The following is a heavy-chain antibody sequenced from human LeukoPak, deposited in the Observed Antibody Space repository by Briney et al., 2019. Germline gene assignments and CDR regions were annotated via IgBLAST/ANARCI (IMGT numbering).Heavy chain of an antibody. Sequence: GGSLRLSCAASGFTFSSYGMHWVRQAPGKGLEWVAFIRYDGSNKYYADSVKGRFTISRDNSKNTLYLQMNSLRAEDTAVYYCAKHTYYDISTGAFDIWGQGTMVTVSS. CDR1: GFTFSSYG. J-gene: IGHJ3*02. CDR3: AKHTYYDISTGAFDI. D-gene: IGHD3-9*01. V-gene: IGHV3-30*02. CDR2: IRYDGSNK.